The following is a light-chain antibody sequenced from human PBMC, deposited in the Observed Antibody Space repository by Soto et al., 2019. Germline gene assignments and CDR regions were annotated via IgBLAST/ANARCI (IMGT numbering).Light chain of an antibody. CDR2: DAS. CDR3: HQRANWPPYT. Sequence: EIVLTQSPATLSLSPGERATLSCRASQSVGSYLAWYQQKAGQAPRLLIYDASNRATGIPPRFSGSGSGTDFTLTISSLEPEDFAVYYWHQRANWPPYTFGQGTKVEIK. CDR1: QSVGSY. V-gene: IGKV3-11*01. J-gene: IGKJ2*01.